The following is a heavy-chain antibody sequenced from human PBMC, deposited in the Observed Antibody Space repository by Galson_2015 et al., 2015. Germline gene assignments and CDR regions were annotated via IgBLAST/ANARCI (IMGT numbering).Heavy chain of an antibody. J-gene: IGHJ3*02. D-gene: IGHD3-16*01. V-gene: IGHV3-53*01. CDR3: ARDRDGGPDAFDI. CDR1: GFTFSTYA. CDR2: IYSDGST. Sequence: SLRLSCAGSGFTFSTYAMNWVRPAPGKGLEWVSVIYSDGSTYYADSVKGRFTVSRDNSKNTLYLQMSSLRAEDTAVYYCARDRDGGPDAFDIWGQGTVVTVSS.